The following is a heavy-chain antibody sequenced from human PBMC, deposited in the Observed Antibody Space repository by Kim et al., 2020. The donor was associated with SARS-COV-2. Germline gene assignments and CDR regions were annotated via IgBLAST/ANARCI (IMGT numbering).Heavy chain of an antibody. CDR2: INHSGRT. Sequence: SETLSLTCAVYGGSFSGYYWSWIRQPPGKGLEWIGEINHSGRTNYNPSLKSRVTISVDTSKNQFSLKLSSVTAADTAGYYCARVDLISRLLWFGEFRPYYYSMDVWGQGTTVTVSS. J-gene: IGHJ6*02. CDR3: ARVDLISRLLWFGEFRPYYYSMDV. D-gene: IGHD3-10*01. CDR1: GGSFSGYY. V-gene: IGHV4-34*01.